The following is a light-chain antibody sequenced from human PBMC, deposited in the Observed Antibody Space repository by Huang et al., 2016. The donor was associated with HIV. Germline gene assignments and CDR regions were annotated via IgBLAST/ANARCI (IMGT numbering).Light chain of an antibody. CDR3: QQSYNTPPT. CDR1: QSISNY. J-gene: IGKJ1*01. Sequence: DIQMTQSPASLSASVGDRVTITCRATQSISNYVNWYQQKPGKARTLLIYGASTLQSGVPSRFSGSGSGTDFTLTISSLQPEDFTTYYCQQSYNTPPTFGQGTKVEI. CDR2: GAS. V-gene: IGKV1-39*01.